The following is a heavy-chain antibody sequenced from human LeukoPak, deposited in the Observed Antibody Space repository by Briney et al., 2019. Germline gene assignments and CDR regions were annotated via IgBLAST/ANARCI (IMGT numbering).Heavy chain of an antibody. CDR1: GASISSYY. V-gene: IGHV4-59*01. Sequence: PSETLSLTCTVSGASISSYYWSWIRQPPGKGLVWIGYIYYSGSTHYNPSLKSRVTISVDTSKNQFSLKVTSVTAADTAVYYCASGPYPAAGTDHQFDYWGQGTLVTVSS. CDR2: IYYSGST. J-gene: IGHJ4*02. CDR3: ASGPYPAAGTDHQFDY. D-gene: IGHD6-13*01.